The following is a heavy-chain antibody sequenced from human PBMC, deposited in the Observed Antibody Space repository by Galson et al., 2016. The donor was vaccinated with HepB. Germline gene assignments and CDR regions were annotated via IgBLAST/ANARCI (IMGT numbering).Heavy chain of an antibody. CDR3: ARDHGIVLPTSNLANWFDP. V-gene: IGHV1-18*01. CDR2: IGTYNGNT. CDR1: GYTFTSYG. J-gene: IGHJ5*02. Sequence: SVKVSCKASGYTFTSYGISWVRQAPGQGLEWMGWIGTYNGNTNYAQKLQGRVTMTTDTSTSTVYMELRSLRSDDTAVYFCARDHGIVLPTSNLANWFDPWGQGTLVTVSS. D-gene: IGHD3-10*01.